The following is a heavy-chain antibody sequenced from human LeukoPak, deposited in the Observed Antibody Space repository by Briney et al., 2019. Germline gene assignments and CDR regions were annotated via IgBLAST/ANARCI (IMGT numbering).Heavy chain of an antibody. V-gene: IGHV3-30*04. J-gene: IGHJ4*02. CDR3: ARTYYYDSSGYHLPDY. D-gene: IGHD3-22*01. CDR2: IRYDGSNK. CDR1: GFTFSSYA. Sequence: GGSLRLSCAASGFTFSSYAMHWVRRAPGKGVEWVAFIRYDGSNKYYADSVKGRFTISRDNSKNTLYLQMNSLRAEDTAVYYCARTYYYDSSGYHLPDYWGQGTLVTVSS.